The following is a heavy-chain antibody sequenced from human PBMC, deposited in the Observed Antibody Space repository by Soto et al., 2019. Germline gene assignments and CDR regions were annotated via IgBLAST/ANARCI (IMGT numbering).Heavy chain of an antibody. CDR1: GYTFTGYY. Sequence: QVQLVQSGAEVKKPGASVKVSCKASGYTFTGYYMHWVRQAPGQGLEWMGWINPNSGGTNYAQKFQGRVTMTRDTSISTAYMELSRLRSDDTAVYYCARVKKYPNWNKHFDYWGQGTLVTVSS. J-gene: IGHJ4*02. CDR2: INPNSGGT. CDR3: ARVKKYPNWNKHFDY. V-gene: IGHV1-2*02. D-gene: IGHD1-20*01.